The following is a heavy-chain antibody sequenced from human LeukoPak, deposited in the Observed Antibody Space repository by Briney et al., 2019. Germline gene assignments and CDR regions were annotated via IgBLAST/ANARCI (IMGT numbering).Heavy chain of an antibody. J-gene: IGHJ5*02. CDR1: GVSISSGGYY. CDR2: IYYSGST. Sequence: SETLSLTCTVSGVSISSGGYYWSWIRQHPGKGLEWIGYIYYSGSTYYNPSLKSRVTISVDTSKNQFSLKLSSVTAADTAVYYCAREAVPYNWFDPWGQGTLVTVSS. CDR3: AREAVPYNWFDP. V-gene: IGHV4-31*03. D-gene: IGHD2-2*01.